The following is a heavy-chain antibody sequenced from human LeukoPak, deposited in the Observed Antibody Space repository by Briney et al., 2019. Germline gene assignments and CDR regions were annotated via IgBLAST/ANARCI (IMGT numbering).Heavy chain of an antibody. V-gene: IGHV1-2*02. Sequence: ASVTVSCKASGYTFTGYYMHWVRQAPGQGLEWMGWINPNSGGTNYAQKFQGRVTMTRDTSISTAYMELSRLRSDDTAVYYCARDVGNYYDSSGYFGYWGQGTLVTVSS. D-gene: IGHD3-22*01. CDR2: INPNSGGT. CDR1: GYTFTGYY. J-gene: IGHJ4*02. CDR3: ARDVGNYYDSSGYFGY.